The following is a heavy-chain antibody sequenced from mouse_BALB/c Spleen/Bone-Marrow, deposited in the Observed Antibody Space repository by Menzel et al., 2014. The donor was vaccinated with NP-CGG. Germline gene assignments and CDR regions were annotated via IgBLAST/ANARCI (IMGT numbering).Heavy chain of an antibody. D-gene: IGHD2-3*01. V-gene: IGHV4-1*02. Sequence: EVQLVESGGGLVQPGGSLKLSCAASGFDFSRYWMSWVRQAPGKGLQWIGEINPESNTINYSPSLKDKFIISRDNAKNTLYLQMSKVKSEDAALYCCARLGYYGWFSYWGLGTLVTVSA. CDR3: ARLGYYGWFSY. CDR2: INPESNTI. CDR1: GFDFSRYW. J-gene: IGHJ3*01.